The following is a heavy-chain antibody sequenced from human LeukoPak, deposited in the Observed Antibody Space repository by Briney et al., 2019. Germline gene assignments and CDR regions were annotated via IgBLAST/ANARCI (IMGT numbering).Heavy chain of an antibody. CDR3: ARHGDYGDYAVDY. J-gene: IGHJ4*02. CDR1: GGSISSSSYY. Sequence: PSETLYLTCTVSGGSISSSSYYWGWIRQPPGKGLEWIGSIYYSGSTYYNPSLKSRVTISVDTSKNQFSLKLSSVTAADTAVYYCARHGDYGDYAVDYWGQGTLVTVSS. D-gene: IGHD4-17*01. V-gene: IGHV4-39*01. CDR2: IYYSGST.